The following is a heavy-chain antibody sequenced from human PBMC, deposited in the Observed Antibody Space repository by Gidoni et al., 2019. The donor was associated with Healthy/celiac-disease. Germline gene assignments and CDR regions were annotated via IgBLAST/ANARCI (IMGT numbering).Heavy chain of an antibody. CDR3: AKSGYSSSWYKAFDI. CDR2: ISGSGGRT. D-gene: IGHD6-13*01. CDR1: GFTFSSYA. V-gene: IGHV3-23*01. J-gene: IGHJ3*02. Sequence: AASGFTFSSYAMSWVRQAPGKGLEWVSAISGSGGRTYYADSVKGRFTISRDNSKNTLYLQMNSLRAEDTAVYYCAKSGYSSSWYKAFDIWGQGTMVTVSS.